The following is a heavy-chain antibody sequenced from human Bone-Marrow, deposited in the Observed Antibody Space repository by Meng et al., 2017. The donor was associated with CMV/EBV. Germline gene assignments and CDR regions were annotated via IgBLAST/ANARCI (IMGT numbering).Heavy chain of an antibody. Sequence: GSLRLSCTVSGGSISSSSHYWGWIRQPPGKGLEWIGSIYYSGSTYYNPSLKSRVTISVDTSKNHFSLKLSSVTAADTAVYYCAESFYYDSSGGDGYFALWGRGTLVTVSS. V-gene: IGHV4-39*02. J-gene: IGHJ2*01. D-gene: IGHD3-22*01. CDR2: IYYSGST. CDR3: AESFYYDSSGGDGYFAL. CDR1: GGSISSSSHY.